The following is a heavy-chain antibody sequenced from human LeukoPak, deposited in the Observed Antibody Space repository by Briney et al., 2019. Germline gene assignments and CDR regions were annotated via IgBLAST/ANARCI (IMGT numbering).Heavy chain of an antibody. CDR1: GYTFTGYY. V-gene: IGHV1-2*02. CDR2: INPNSGGT. D-gene: IGHD3-3*01. J-gene: IGHJ4*02. Sequence: ASVKVSCKASGYTFTGYYTHWVRQAPGQGLEWMGWINPNSGGTNYAQKFQGRVTMTRDTSISTAYMELSRLRSDDTAVYYCARESYDFWDYYFDYWGQGTLVTVSS. CDR3: ARESYDFWDYYFDY.